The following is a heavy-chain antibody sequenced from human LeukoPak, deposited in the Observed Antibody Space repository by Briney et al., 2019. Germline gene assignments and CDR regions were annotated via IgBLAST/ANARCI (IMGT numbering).Heavy chain of an antibody. CDR2: ISTSASII. Sequence: PGGSLRLSCTASGFRFRGYEMNWVRQAPGKGLEWVSYISTSASIIYCADSVKGRFTISRDDAKNSLYLQMNSLRAEDTAVYYCARVGTALDYWGQGTLVTVSS. J-gene: IGHJ4*02. CDR1: GFRFRGYE. CDR3: ARVGTALDY. D-gene: IGHD6-13*01. V-gene: IGHV3-48*03.